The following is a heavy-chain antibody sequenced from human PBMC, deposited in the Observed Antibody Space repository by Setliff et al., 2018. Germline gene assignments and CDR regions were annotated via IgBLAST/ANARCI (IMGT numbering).Heavy chain of an antibody. J-gene: IGHJ4*02. V-gene: IGHV1-2*06. CDR2: INPDSGGT. Sequence: VASVKVSCKASGYTFTDYYIHWVRQAPGQGLEWMGRINPDSGGTNYAQRFQGRVTMTRDTSITAAYMELSRLRSDDSAVYYCARGPSNYDLLTGCDCWGQGTLVTVSS. CDR1: GYTFTDYY. CDR3: ARGPSNYDLLTGCDC. D-gene: IGHD3-9*01.